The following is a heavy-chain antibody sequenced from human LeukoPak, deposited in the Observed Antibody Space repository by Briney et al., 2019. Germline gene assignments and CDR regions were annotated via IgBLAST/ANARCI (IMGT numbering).Heavy chain of an antibody. CDR2: LRYDGGDT. CDR1: GFTFSIYG. CDR3: AKDPRSYYYDSSGYPYYFDY. J-gene: IGHJ4*02. Sequence: GGSLRLSCEASGFTFSIYGMHWVRQAPGKGLEWVAFLRYDGGDTYYADSVKGRFTLSRDNSQNTLYLQMNSLRAEDTAVYYCAKDPRSYYYDSSGYPYYFDYWGQGTLVSVSS. V-gene: IGHV3-30*02. D-gene: IGHD3-22*01.